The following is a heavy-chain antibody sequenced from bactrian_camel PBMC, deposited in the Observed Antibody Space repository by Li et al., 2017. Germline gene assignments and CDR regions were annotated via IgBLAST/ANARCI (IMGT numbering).Heavy chain of an antibody. CDR1: PGTTSTYC. V-gene: IGHV3S53*01. J-gene: IGHJ4*01. CDR2: IDRDGTT. D-gene: IGHD3*01. CDR3: AARLGVSHAPLSPSEYRY. Sequence: HVQLVESGGDSATAGGSLTLSCAASPGTTSTYCMDWWRQSPGRDEGVAAIDRDGTTRYSDSVGGRFTISQDSAKKTTYLQMDSLKPEDTATYFCAARLGVSHAPLSPSEYRYWGQGTQVTVS.